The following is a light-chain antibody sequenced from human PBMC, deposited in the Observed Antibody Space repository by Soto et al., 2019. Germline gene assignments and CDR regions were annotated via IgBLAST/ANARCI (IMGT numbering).Light chain of an antibody. J-gene: IGLJ2*01. CDR3: SSYTTSTSFIL. CDR1: SSEIGNYDF. Sequence: QADQTHPASLAGSPGQSITISCTGTSSEIGNYDFVSWYQQVPGTAPKAMIYEVSSRPSGVSNRFSGSKSGNTASLTISGLQAEDEAYYYCSSYTTSTSFILFGGGTKVTVL. V-gene: IGLV2-14*01. CDR2: EVS.